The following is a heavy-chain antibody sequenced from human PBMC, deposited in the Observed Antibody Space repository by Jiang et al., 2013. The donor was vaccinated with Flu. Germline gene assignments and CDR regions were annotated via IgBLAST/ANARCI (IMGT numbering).Heavy chain of an antibody. CDR3: ARLNRIAVAGGWFDP. Sequence: HPGKGLEWIGYIYYSGSTYYNPSLKSRVTISVDTSKNQFSLKLSSVTAADTAVYYCARLNRIAVAGGWFDPWGQGTLVTVSS. J-gene: IGHJ5*02. CDR2: IYYSGST. D-gene: IGHD6-19*01. V-gene: IGHV4-31*02.